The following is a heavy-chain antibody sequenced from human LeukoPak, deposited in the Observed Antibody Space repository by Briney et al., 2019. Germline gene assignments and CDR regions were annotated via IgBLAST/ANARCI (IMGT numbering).Heavy chain of an antibody. J-gene: IGHJ3*02. Sequence: SETLPLTCAVYGGSFSGYYWSWIRQPPGKGLEWIGEINHSGSTNYNPSLKSRVTISVDTSKNQFSLKLSSVTAADTAVYYCARQAWAFDIWGQGTMVTVSS. CDR2: INHSGST. V-gene: IGHV4-34*01. CDR1: GGSFSGYY. CDR3: ARQAWAFDI.